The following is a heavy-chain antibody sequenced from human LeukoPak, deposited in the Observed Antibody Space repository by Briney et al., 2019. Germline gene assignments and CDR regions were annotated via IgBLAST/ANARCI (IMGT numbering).Heavy chain of an antibody. V-gene: IGHV4-39*01. CDR3: ARQKRYFDWLTLTLTLTRRRYYFDY. D-gene: IGHD3-9*01. CDR1: GGSISSSSYY. Sequence: SETLSLTCTVSGGSISSSSYYWGWIRQPPGKGLEWIGSIYYSGSTYYNPSLKSRVTISVDTSKNQFSLKLSSVTAADTAVYYCARQKRYFDWLTLTLTLTRRRYYFDYWGQGTLVTVSS. CDR2: IYYSGST. J-gene: IGHJ4*02.